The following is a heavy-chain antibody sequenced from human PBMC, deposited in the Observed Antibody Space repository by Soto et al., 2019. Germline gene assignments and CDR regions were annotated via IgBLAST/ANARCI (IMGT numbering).Heavy chain of an antibody. Sequence: SGTLSPTCPFFCWSISSGGFSWSLIRVSPGWGPEWIGYIYPSGTTSFNPSLSSRLTLSVDVSKNQFSLQLSFVTAADTAVYYCARGFTSAGIWFDPWGQGTLVTVSS. CDR3: ARGFTSAGIWFDP. D-gene: IGHD3-16*01. CDR2: IYPSGTT. CDR1: CWSISSGGFS. J-gene: IGHJ5*02. V-gene: IGHV4-30-2*06.